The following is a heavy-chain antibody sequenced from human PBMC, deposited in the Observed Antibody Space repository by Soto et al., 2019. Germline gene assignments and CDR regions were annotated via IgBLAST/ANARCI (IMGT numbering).Heavy chain of an antibody. CDR1: GFTFSSYA. CDR3: AREGGPRYYDIVTGSWYYYYGMDV. J-gene: IGHJ6*02. CDR2: ISYDGSNK. Sequence: PGGSLRLSCAASGFTFSSYAMHWVRQAPGKGLEWVAVISYDGSNKYYADSVKGRFTISRDNSKNTLYLQMNSLRAEDTAVYYCAREGGPRYYDIVTGSWYYYYGMDVWGQGTTVTVSS. V-gene: IGHV3-30-3*01. D-gene: IGHD3-9*01.